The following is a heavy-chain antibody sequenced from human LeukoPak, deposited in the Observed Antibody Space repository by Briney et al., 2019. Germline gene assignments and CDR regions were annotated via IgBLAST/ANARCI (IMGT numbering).Heavy chain of an antibody. Sequence: PSETLSLTCAVSGGSISNSNWWSWVRQPPGKGLEWIGEIYQSESASYNPSLKSRVTISVDKSKNQLSLILSSVTAADTAVYFCARDKLVGYYYGMDVWGQGTTVTVSS. V-gene: IGHV4-4*02. CDR2: IYQSESA. CDR3: ARDKLVGYYYGMDV. J-gene: IGHJ6*02. CDR1: GGSISNSNW. D-gene: IGHD2-2*01.